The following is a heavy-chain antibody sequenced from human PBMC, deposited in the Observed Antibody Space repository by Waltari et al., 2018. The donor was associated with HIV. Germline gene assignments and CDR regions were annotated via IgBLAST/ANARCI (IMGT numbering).Heavy chain of an antibody. J-gene: IGHJ5*02. D-gene: IGHD3-10*01. V-gene: IGHV4-39*01. CDR3: ARQIRRAINWFDP. Sequence: QLQLQESGPGLVKPSETLSLTCTVSGGSISSSSYYWGWLRQPPGKGLEWIGSIYYSGSTYYNPSLKSRVTISVDTSKNQFSLKLSSVTAADTAVYYCARQIRRAINWFDPWGQGTLVTVSS. CDR2: IYYSGST. CDR1: GGSISSSSYY.